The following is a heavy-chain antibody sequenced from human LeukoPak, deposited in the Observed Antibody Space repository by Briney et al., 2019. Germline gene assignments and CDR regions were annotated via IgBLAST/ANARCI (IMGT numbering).Heavy chain of an antibody. D-gene: IGHD5-24*01. Sequence: KISCKGSGYSFTSYWIGWVRQAPGQGLEWMGGIIPIFGTANYAQEFQGRVTITADESTSTAYMELSSLRSEDTAVFYCARVALGRRWLQTSYYYGMDVWGQGTTVTVSS. CDR3: ARVALGRRWLQTSYYYGMDV. CDR2: IIPIFGTA. J-gene: IGHJ6*02. V-gene: IGHV1-69*01. CDR1: GYSFTSYW.